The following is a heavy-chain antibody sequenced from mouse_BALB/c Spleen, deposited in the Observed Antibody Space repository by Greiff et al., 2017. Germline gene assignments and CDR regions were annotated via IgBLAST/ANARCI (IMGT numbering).Heavy chain of an antibody. V-gene: IGHV1S22*01. CDR2: IYPGSGST. D-gene: IGHD1-1*01. J-gene: IGHJ2*01. Sequence: LQQPGSELVRPGASVKLSCKASGYTFTSYWMHWVKQRPGQGLEWIGNIYPGSGSTNYDEKFKSKATLTVDTSSSTAYMQLSSLTSEDSAVYYCTRWSTVVLYYFDYWGQGTTLTVSS. CDR1: GYTFTSYW. CDR3: TRWSTVVLYYFDY.